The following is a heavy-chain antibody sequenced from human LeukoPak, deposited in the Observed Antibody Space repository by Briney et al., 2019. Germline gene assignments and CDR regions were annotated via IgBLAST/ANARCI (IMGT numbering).Heavy chain of an antibody. CDR1: EFTFSSYS. D-gene: IGHD5-18*01. CDR3: VRADAKKTAMVDY. CDR2: ISSSSSYT. J-gene: IGHJ4*02. V-gene: IGHV3-21*01. Sequence: GGSLRLSCAASEFTFSSYSMNWVRQAPGKGLEWVSSISSSSSYTYYADSVKGRFTISRDNAKNSLYLQMNSLRVEDTAVYYCVRADAKKTAMVDYWGRGTLVAVSS.